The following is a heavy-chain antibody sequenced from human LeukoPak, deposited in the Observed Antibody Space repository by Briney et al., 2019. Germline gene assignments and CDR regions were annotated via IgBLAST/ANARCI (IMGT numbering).Heavy chain of an antibody. CDR1: GASISGGAYY. V-gene: IGHV4-31*03. D-gene: IGHD3-22*01. Sequence: PSQTLSLTCTVSGASISGGAYYWGWIRQLPGKGLEWIAYIYHNGSTYYNPSLKSRLTMSVDTSANQFSLKLNSVTAADTAVYYCARDRGDYDSRNFDYWGQGTLVTVSS. J-gene: IGHJ4*02. CDR2: IYHNGST. CDR3: ARDRGDYDSRNFDY.